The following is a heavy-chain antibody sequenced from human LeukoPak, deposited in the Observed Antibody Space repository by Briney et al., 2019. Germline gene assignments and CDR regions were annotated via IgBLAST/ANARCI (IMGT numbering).Heavy chain of an antibody. CDR2: ISYGGGT. CDR3: ARVGDTSGSFYYFDN. D-gene: IGHD3-22*01. Sequence: PSETLSLTCAVSGGSISNFYWSWVRQPAGGGLEWVGYISYGGGTTYNASLKHRLSMSMDTSKNQLSLRLSTVTAADTALYYCARVGDTSGSFYYFDNWGQGTLVTVSS. CDR1: GGSISNFY. V-gene: IGHV4-59*08. J-gene: IGHJ4*02.